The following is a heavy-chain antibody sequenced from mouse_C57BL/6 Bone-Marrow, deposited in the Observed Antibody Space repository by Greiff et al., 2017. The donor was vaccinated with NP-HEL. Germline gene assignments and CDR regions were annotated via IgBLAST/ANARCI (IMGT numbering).Heavy chain of an antibody. V-gene: IGHV2-2*01. CDR2: IWSGGST. Sequence: VKLQESGPGLVQPSQSLSITCTVSGFSLTSYGVHWVRQSPGKGLEWLGVIWSGGSTDYNAAFISRLSISKDNSKSQVFFKMNSLQADDTAIYYCARNIGTGRVYYFDYWGQGTTLTVSS. D-gene: IGHD4-1*01. CDR3: ARNIGTGRVYYFDY. CDR1: GFSLTSYG. J-gene: IGHJ2*01.